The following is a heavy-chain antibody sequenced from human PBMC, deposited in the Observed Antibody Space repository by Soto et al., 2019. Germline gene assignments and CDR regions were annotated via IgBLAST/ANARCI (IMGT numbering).Heavy chain of an antibody. D-gene: IGHD1-20*01. Sequence: PSETLSLTCAVSGGSISSGGYSWSWIRQPPGKGLEWIGYIYHSGSTYYNPSLKSRVTISVDRSKNQFSLKLSSVTAADTAVYYCARGITVTPDYWGQGTLVTVSS. V-gene: IGHV4-30-2*01. CDR1: GGSISSGGYS. CDR3: ARGITVTPDY. J-gene: IGHJ4*02. CDR2: IYHSGST.